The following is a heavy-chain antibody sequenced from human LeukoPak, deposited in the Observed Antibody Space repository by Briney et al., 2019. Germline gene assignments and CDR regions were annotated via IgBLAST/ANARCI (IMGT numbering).Heavy chain of an antibody. CDR2: IYSGGST. CDR1: GFTFSSYG. Sequence: GGSLRLSCAASGFTFSSYGMHWVRQAPGKGLEWVSVIYSGGSTYYADSVKGRFTISRDNSKNTLYLQMNSLRAEDTAVYYCARDRGYCGGDCYSYWGQGTLVTVSS. V-gene: IGHV3-66*01. J-gene: IGHJ4*02. CDR3: ARDRGYCGGDCYSY. D-gene: IGHD2-21*02.